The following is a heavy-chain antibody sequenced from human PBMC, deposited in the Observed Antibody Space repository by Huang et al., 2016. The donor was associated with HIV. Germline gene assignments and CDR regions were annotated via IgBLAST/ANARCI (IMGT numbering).Heavy chain of an antibody. CDR3: ARSEVLVTAVPFDH. CDR2: TYPADPDT. CDR1: GYSFTNYW. Sequence: EVQLVQSEAEVKKPGESLKISCRGSGYSFTNYWIGWVRQRPGEGREWMGVTYPADPDTRYSPSFQGQVTFSADKSTRTAYLQWSSLQASDTAIYYCARSEVLVTAVPFDHWGQGTLVTVSS. J-gene: IGHJ4*02. V-gene: IGHV5-51*03. D-gene: IGHD2-21*02.